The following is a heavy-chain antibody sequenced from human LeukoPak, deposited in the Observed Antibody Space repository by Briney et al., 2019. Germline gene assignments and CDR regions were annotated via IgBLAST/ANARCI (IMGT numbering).Heavy chain of an antibody. Sequence: GSLRLSCAASGFTFSTYAMNWVGQAPGKGLGWVSGISGSGGGKFYADSVKGRFTISRDKSKSTLYLQMNSLKAEDAAVYYCAKDNADYPIYYFDSWGQGTLVTVSS. V-gene: IGHV3-23*01. CDR1: GFTFSTYA. CDR3: AKDNADYPIYYFDS. J-gene: IGHJ4*02. D-gene: IGHD3-16*01. CDR2: ISGSGGGK.